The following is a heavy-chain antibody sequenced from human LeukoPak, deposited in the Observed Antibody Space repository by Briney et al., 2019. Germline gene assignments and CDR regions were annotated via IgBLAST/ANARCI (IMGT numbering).Heavy chain of an antibody. Sequence: GESLNISWKCSGYIFTNYWIGWVRQTPGKGLGWIGIIYHGDSDTRYRPSFQGQVTISADKSISTAYLQWSSLKASDTAMYYCARPTYYDIFTGYYRDYWGQGTLVTVSS. CDR2: IYHGDSDT. CDR1: GYIFTNYW. CDR3: ARPTYYDIFTGYYRDY. J-gene: IGHJ4*02. D-gene: IGHD3-9*01. V-gene: IGHV5-51*01.